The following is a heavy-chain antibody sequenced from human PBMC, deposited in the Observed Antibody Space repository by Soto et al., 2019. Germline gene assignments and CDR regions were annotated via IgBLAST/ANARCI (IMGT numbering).Heavy chain of an antibody. D-gene: IGHD2-2*01. J-gene: IGHJ4*02. Sequence: KTSDTLSLTCTVSGGSISSSSYYWGWIRQPPGKGLEWIGSIYYSGSTYYNPSLKSRVTISVDTSKNQFSLKLSSVTAADTAVYYCARKIQIGYQGYYFDYWGQGTLVTVSS. CDR3: ARKIQIGYQGYYFDY. CDR1: GGSISSSSYY. V-gene: IGHV4-39*01. CDR2: IYYSGST.